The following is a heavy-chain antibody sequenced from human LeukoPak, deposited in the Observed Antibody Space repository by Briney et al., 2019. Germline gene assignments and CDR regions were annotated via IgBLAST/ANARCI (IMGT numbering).Heavy chain of an antibody. CDR1: GGTFSSYA. Sequence: SVKVSCKASGGTFSSYAISWVQQAPGQGLEWMGGIIPIFGTANYAQKFQGRVTITADESTSTAYMELSSLRSEDTAVYYCARGGESYDILTGHTPWGQGTLVTVSS. CDR3: ARGGESYDILTGHTP. D-gene: IGHD3-9*01. J-gene: IGHJ5*02. V-gene: IGHV1-69*01. CDR2: IIPIFGTA.